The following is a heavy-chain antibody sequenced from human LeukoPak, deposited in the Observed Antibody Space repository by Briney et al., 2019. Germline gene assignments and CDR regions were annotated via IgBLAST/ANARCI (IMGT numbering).Heavy chain of an antibody. J-gene: IGHJ6*03. Sequence: GASVKVSCKASGYTFTGYYMHWVRQAPGQGLEWMGWISAYNDNTNYAQKFQGRVTMTRDTSISTAYMELSRLRSDDTAVYYCARDRGGDYYMDVWGKGTTVTISS. D-gene: IGHD2-21*01. V-gene: IGHV1-2*02. CDR3: ARDRGGDYYMDV. CDR1: GYTFTGYY. CDR2: ISAYNDNT.